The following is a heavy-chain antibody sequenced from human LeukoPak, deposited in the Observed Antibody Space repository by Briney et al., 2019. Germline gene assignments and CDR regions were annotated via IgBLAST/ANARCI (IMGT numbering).Heavy chain of an antibody. J-gene: IGHJ5*02. CDR3: ARVIVRGYCSGGSCSNWFDP. Sequence: PSETLSLTCTVSGGSIRSYYWSWIRQPPGKGLGYIGYIYYSGYTNYNPSLKSPVTISVDTSKNQFSLKLSSVTAADTAVYYCARVIVRGYCSGGSCSNWFDPWGQGTLVTVSS. CDR2: IYYSGYT. V-gene: IGHV4-59*01. D-gene: IGHD2-15*01. CDR1: GGSIRSYY.